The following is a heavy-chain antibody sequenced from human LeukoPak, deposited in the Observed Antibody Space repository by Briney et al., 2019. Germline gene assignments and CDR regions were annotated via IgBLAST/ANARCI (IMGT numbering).Heavy chain of an antibody. V-gene: IGHV4-34*01. Sequence: PSETLSLTCAVYGGSFSGYYWSWIRQPPGKGLEWIGEINHSGSTNYNPSLKSRVTISVDTSKNQFSLKLSSVTAADTAVYYCARDSQIDYGGNHDAFDIWGQGTMVTVSS. CDR1: GGSFSGYY. CDR3: ARDSQIDYGGNHDAFDI. D-gene: IGHD4-23*01. J-gene: IGHJ3*02. CDR2: INHSGST.